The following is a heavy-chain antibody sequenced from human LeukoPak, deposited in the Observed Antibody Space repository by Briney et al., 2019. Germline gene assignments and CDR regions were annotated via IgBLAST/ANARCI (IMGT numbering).Heavy chain of an antibody. J-gene: IGHJ6*03. CDR2: IYVTGT. CDR3: ARHIGGGIEDMDV. D-gene: IGHD3-16*02. CDR1: GGSIGTYY. V-gene: IGHV4-59*08. Sequence: SETPSLTCTVSGGSIGTYYWSWIRQSPGKGLEWIGYIYVTGTRYNPYLQSQVTISVDRSRNQFFLKMSSVTAADTAVYYCARHIGGGIEDMDVWGKGTKVIVSS.